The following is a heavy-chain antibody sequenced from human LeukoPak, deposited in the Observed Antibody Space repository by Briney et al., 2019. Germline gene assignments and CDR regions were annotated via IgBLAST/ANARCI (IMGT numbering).Heavy chain of an antibody. CDR2: IYHSGST. J-gene: IGHJ3*02. D-gene: IGHD2-15*01. CDR1: GGSISSSNW. Sequence: PSGTLSLTCAVSGGSISSSNWWSWVRQPPGKGLEWIGEIYHSGSTNYNPSLKSRVTISVDTSKNQFSLKLSSVTAADTAVYYCARERLGSSDAFDIWGQGTMVTVSS. V-gene: IGHV4-4*02. CDR3: ARERLGSSDAFDI.